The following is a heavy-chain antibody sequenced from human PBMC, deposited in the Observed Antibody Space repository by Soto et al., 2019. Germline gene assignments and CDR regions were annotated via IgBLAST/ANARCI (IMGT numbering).Heavy chain of an antibody. CDR3: AKGPLATVTAEYFQH. Sequence: EVQLVESGGGLVQPGRSLRLSCAASGFTFDDYAMHWVRQAPGKGLEWVSGISWNSGSIGYADSVKGRFTISRDNAKNSLHLQMNSLRAEDTALYYCAKGPLATVTAEYFQHWGQGTLVTVCS. D-gene: IGHD4-17*01. V-gene: IGHV3-9*01. CDR2: ISWNSGSI. J-gene: IGHJ1*01. CDR1: GFTFDDYA.